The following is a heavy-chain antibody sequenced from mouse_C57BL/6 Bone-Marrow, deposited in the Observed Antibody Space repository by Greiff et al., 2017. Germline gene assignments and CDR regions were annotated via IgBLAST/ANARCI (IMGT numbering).Heavy chain of an antibody. D-gene: IGHD3-1*01. J-gene: IGHJ2*01. CDR1: GYTFTSYW. V-gene: IGHV1-72*01. CDR3: ARRALFAY. Sequence: VKLQQPGAELVKPGASVKLSCKASGYTFTSYWMQWVKQRPGRGLEWIGRIDPNGGCTKYNEKFKSKATLTVDTPSSTAYMQLSSLTSEASAVYYCARRALFAYWGRGTTLTVPS. CDR2: IDPNGGCT.